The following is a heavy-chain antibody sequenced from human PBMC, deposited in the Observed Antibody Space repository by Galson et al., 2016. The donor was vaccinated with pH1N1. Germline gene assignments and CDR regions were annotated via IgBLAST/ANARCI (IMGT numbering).Heavy chain of an antibody. J-gene: IGHJ6*02. CDR3: ARVATPPWVVGYYYGMDV. CDR2: IDYKRNT. CDR1: GASVSSHY. D-gene: IGHD2-21*02. V-gene: IGHV4-59*02. Sequence: SETLSLTCTVSGASVSSHYWSWIRQPPGKGLEWIGNIDYKRNTNYTPSLKSRVTISLDKSRNRFSLNLNSVTAADTAVYSCARVATPPWVVGYYYGMDVWGQGTTVTVSS.